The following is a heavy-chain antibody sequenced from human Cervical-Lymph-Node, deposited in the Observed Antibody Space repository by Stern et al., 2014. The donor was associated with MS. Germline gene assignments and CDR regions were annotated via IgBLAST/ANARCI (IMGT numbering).Heavy chain of an antibody. Sequence: VQLGQSGGGLVQPGGSLRLSCAVSGFSVSDIYMSWVRQAPGKGLEWISLIYSHGATHYTDSVQGRFTISRDDSRNTLYLLMNSLRAEDTAVYYCTREKGHWGQGTLVTVSS. V-gene: IGHV3-66*01. CDR3: TREKGH. CDR2: IYSHGAT. J-gene: IGHJ4*02. CDR1: GFSVSDIY.